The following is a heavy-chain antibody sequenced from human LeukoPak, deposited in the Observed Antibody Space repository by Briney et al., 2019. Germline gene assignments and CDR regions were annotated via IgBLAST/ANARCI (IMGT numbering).Heavy chain of an antibody. D-gene: IGHD2-15*01. CDR1: GFPFSSHA. Sequence: GGSLRLSCAASGFPFSSHAMSWVRQPPGKGLEWVAAISNGKTYYADSVRGRFAISRDDSTNTVYLHMNSLRDEDTALYHCVREAGYCAPVCVRTNWFDPWGQGTLVTVSS. V-gene: IGHV3-23*01. CDR2: ISNGKT. J-gene: IGHJ5*02. CDR3: VREAGYCAPVCVRTNWFDP.